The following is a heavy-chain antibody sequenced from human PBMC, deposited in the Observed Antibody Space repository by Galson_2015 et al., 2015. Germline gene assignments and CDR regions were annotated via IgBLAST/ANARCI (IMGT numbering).Heavy chain of an antibody. CDR3: ARVRRELRSGLIDY. CDR2: ISYDGSNK. Sequence: SLRLSCAASGFTFSSYAMHWVRQAPGKGLEWVAVISYDGSNKYYADYVKGRFTISRDNSKNTLYLQMNSLRAEDTAVYYCARVRRELRSGLIDYWGQGTLVTVSS. V-gene: IGHV3-30-3*01. J-gene: IGHJ4*02. CDR1: GFTFSSYA. D-gene: IGHD1-7*01.